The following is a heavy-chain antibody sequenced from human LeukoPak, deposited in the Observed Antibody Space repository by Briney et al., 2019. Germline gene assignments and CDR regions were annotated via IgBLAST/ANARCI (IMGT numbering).Heavy chain of an antibody. CDR3: AKDEYDGGYRAQYCFDP. V-gene: IGHV3-30*04. CDR1: GFTFSRYG. Sequence: GGSLRLSCAASGFTFSRYGMNWVRQAPDKGLEWVTSISNGGSNKYYADSVKGRFTISRDNAKNSLYLQMNSLRAEDTAVYYCAKDEYDGGYRAQYCFDPWGKGTLVTVSS. J-gene: IGHJ5*02. D-gene: IGHD2-15*01. CDR2: ISNGGSNK.